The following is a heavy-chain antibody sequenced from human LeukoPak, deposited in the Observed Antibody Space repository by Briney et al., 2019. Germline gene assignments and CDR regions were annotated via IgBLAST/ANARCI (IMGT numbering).Heavy chain of an antibody. V-gene: IGHV4-34*01. D-gene: IGHD4-11*01. CDR2: INHSGST. Sequence: SETLSLTCAVYGGSFSGYYWSWIRQPPGKGLEWIGEINHSGSTNYNPSLKSRVTISVDTSKNQFSLKLSSVTAADTAVYYCARGGQDYSNYESYFGYWGQGTLVTVSS. CDR1: GGSFSGYY. J-gene: IGHJ4*02. CDR3: ARGGQDYSNYESYFGY.